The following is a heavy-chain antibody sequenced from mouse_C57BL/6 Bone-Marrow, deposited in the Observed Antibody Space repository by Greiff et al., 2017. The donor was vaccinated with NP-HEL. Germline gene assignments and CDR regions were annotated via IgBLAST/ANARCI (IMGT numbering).Heavy chain of an antibody. D-gene: IGHD1-1*01. CDR3: ARRAVVARFDY. J-gene: IGHJ2*01. CDR1: GYTFTSYG. CDR2: IYPRSGNT. Sequence: QVQLKQSGAELARPGASVKLSCKASGYTFTSYGISWVKQRTGQGLEWIGEIYPRSGNTYYNEKFKGKATLTADKSSSPAYMELRSLTSEDSAVYFCARRAVVARFDYWGQGTTLTVSS. V-gene: IGHV1-81*01.